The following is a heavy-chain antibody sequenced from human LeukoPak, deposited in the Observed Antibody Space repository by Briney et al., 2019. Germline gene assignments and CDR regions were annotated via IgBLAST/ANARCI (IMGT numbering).Heavy chain of an antibody. CDR1: GYTFRDYY. Sequence: GASVKVSCKASGYTFRDYYIHWVRQAPGQGPEWMGWINPNNDGTKYAQKFQGRVTMTRDTSISTAYMELSRLRSDDTAVYYCARWSDPGAAPRWNYFEYWGQGTLVTVSS. V-gene: IGHV1-2*02. J-gene: IGHJ4*02. D-gene: IGHD4-23*01. CDR2: INPNNDGT. CDR3: ARWSDPGAAPRWNYFEY.